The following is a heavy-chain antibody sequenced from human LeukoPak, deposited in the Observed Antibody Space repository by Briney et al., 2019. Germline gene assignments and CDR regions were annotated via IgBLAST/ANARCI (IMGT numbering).Heavy chain of an antibody. CDR3: AKDQEGPGDIVATQFDY. J-gene: IGHJ4*02. Sequence: GGSLRLSCAASGFTFSSYAMSWVRQAPGKGLEWVSAISGSGGSTYYADSVKGRFTISRDNSKNTLYLQMNSLRAEDTAVYYCAKDQEGPGDIVATQFDYWGQGTLVTVSS. D-gene: IGHD5-12*01. CDR1: GFTFSSYA. CDR2: ISGSGGST. V-gene: IGHV3-23*01.